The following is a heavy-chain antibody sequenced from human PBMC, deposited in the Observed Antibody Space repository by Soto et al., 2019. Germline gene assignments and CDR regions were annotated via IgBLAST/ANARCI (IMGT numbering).Heavy chain of an antibody. CDR2: ISYSGST. Sequence: QVQLQESGPGLVKPSETLSLTCTVFGGSVSSGSYYWSWIRQPPGKGLEWIGYISYSGSTNSNHSLKSRVTISVDTSKNRFSLNLSSVTAADTAVYYCARYYGGNSCVRNWFDPWGQGTLVTVSS. D-gene: IGHD4-17*01. CDR1: GGSVSSGSYY. CDR3: ARYYGGNSCVRNWFDP. J-gene: IGHJ5*02. V-gene: IGHV4-61*01.